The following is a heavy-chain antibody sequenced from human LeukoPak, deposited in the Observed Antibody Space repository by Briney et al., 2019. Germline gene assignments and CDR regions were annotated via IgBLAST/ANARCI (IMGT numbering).Heavy chain of an antibody. J-gene: IGHJ3*02. CDR1: GGSISSYY. V-gene: IGHV4-59*01. CDR3: ARRYSSSWYKYAFDI. D-gene: IGHD6-13*01. Sequence: SETLSLTCTVSGGSISSYYWSWIRQPPGKGLEWIGYIYYSGSTNYNPSLKSRVTISVDTSKNQFSLKLSSVTAADTAVYYCARRYSSSWYKYAFDIWGQGTMVTVSS. CDR2: IYYSGST.